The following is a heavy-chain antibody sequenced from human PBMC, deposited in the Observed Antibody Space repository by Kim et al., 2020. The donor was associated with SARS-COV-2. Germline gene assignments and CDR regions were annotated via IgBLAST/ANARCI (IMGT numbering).Heavy chain of an antibody. Sequence: STYYNPSLKVRVTISVDTSKTQFSLKLSSVTAADTAVYYCARERDNWFDPWGQGTLVTVSS. J-gene: IGHJ5*02. V-gene: IGHV4-31*02. CDR3: ARERDNWFDP. CDR2: ST.